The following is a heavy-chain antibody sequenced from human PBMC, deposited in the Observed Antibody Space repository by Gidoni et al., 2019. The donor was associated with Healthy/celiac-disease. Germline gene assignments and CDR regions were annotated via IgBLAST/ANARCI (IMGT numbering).Heavy chain of an antibody. D-gene: IGHD2-15*01. Sequence: QVQLQESGPGLVKPSETLSLTCTVSGGSISSYYWSWIRQPPGKGLEWIGYIYYSGSTNYNPSLKSRVTISVDTSKNQFSLKLSSVTAADTAVYYCASGVVAAHDFDYWGQGTLVTVSS. CDR1: GGSISSYY. CDR3: ASGVVAAHDFDY. CDR2: IYYSGST. V-gene: IGHV4-59*01. J-gene: IGHJ4*02.